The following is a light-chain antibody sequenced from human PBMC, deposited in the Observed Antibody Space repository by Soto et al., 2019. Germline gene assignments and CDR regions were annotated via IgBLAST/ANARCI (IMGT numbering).Light chain of an antibody. CDR3: SAWDDGLNGHVV. CDR2: SNN. CDR1: SSNIGSNT. V-gene: IGLV1-44*01. Sequence: QSVLTQPPSASGTPGQRVTISCSGSSSNIGSNTVNWYQQLPGTAPKLLIYSNNQRPSGVPDRFSASKSGTSASLAISGLQHEDEEDYYCSAWDDGLNGHVVFGGGTKLTVL. J-gene: IGLJ2*01.